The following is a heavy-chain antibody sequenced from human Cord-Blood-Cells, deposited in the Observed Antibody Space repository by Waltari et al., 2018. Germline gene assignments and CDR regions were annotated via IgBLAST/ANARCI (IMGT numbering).Heavy chain of an antibody. CDR2: INHSGST. CDR3: ARPRGAAAGLRDVDGMDV. J-gene: IGHJ6*02. CDR1: GWSSSVYY. Sequence: QVQLQQWGAGLLQPSETLSLPCAVYGWSSSVYYWRWIAQPPGKGLTWIGEINHSGSTNYNPSLKSRVTISVDTSKNQFSLKLSSVTAADTAVYYCARPRGAAAGLRDVDGMDVWGQGTTVTVSS. D-gene: IGHD6-13*01. V-gene: IGHV4-34*01.